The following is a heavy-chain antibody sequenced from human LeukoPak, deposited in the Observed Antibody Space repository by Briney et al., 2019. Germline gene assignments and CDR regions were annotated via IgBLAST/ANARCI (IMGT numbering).Heavy chain of an antibody. CDR1: GGSFSSFG. Sequence: ASVKVSCKVSGGSFSSFGISWVRQAPGQGLEWMGRIVPFLDITNYAQKFQGRVTITADKSTNTVYMELSSLRSQDTAVYYCARANGGDSGDALDIWGKGITVIVSS. J-gene: IGHJ6*04. D-gene: IGHD2-21*02. V-gene: IGHV1-69*04. CDR3: ARANGGDSGDALDI. CDR2: IVPFLDIT.